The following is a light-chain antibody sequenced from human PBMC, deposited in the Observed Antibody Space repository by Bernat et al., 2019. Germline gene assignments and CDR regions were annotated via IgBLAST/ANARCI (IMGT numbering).Light chain of an antibody. CDR3: GTWDDRLNVWL. V-gene: IGLV1-44*01. CDR2: SKN. Sequence: QSILTQPPSASGTPGQRVTISCSGGSTNIGSNTVNWYQQVPGTAPKLLIFSKNQRPSGVPDRFSGSKYGISTSLAISELQPDDEADYYCGTWDDRLNVWLFGGGTKLTV. J-gene: IGLJ2*01. CDR1: STNIGSNT.